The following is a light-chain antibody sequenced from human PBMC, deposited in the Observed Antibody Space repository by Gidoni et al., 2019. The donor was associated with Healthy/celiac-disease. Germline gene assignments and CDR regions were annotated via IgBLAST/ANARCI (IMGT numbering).Light chain of an antibody. CDR1: QSSSSY. CDR2: AAS. V-gene: IGKV1-39*01. J-gene: IGKJ2*01. CDR3: QQSYSTPPYT. Sequence: DIQMTQSPSALSASVGDRVTITCRASQSSSSYLTSYQQKPGKAPKLLIYAASSLQSGVPSRFSGSGSSTDFTLTISSLQPEDFATYYCQQSYSTPPYTFGQGTKLEIK.